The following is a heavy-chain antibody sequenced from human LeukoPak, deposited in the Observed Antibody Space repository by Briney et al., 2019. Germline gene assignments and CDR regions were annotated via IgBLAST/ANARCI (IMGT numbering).Heavy chain of an antibody. V-gene: IGHV4-59*01. Sequence: PSETLSLTCTVSGGSISTYYWSWIRQPPGKGLEWIGYIYYSGSTNYNPSLKSRVTISPDTSKNQFSLKLNSVTAADTAMYYCARSFSPNYYDLLDYWGQGTLVTVSS. J-gene: IGHJ4*02. CDR3: ARSFSPNYYDLLDY. D-gene: IGHD3-22*01. CDR2: IYYSGST. CDR1: GGSISTYY.